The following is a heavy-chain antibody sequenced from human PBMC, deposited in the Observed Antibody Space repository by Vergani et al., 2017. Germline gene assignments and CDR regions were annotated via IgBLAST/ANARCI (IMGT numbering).Heavy chain of an antibody. CDR2: TWYDGNNK. Sequence: QVQLVESGGGVVQPGRSLRLSCAASGFTFNQYGMHWVRQAPGKGLEWVAVTWYDGNNKQYADSMKGRFTISRDNSKIRMYLQMNSLRDEETGVYYCARDLRLLYNRFDPWGQGTLVTVSS. CDR1: GFTFNQYG. J-gene: IGHJ5*02. CDR3: ARDLRLLYNRFDP. D-gene: IGHD1-14*01. V-gene: IGHV3-33*01.